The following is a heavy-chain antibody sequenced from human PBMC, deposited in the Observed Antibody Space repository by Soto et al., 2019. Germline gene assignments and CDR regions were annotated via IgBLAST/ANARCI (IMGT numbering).Heavy chain of an antibody. Sequence: VSCTPSGYSFTNFYVHWVRQAHGQGLEWMGIIDPIFGTANYAQKFQGRVTITADESTSTAYMELSSLRSEDTAVYYCASRGSSPTVPITYGMDVWGQGTTVNVSS. CDR1: GYSFTNFY. CDR3: ASRGSSPTVPITYGMDV. CDR2: IDPIFGTA. J-gene: IGHJ6*02. D-gene: IGHD6-13*01. V-gene: IGHV1-69*15.